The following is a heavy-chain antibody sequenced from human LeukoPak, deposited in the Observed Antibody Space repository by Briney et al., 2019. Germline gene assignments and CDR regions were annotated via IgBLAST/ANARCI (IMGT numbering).Heavy chain of an antibody. CDR1: GGSISSGDYY. Sequence: LSETLSLTCTVSGGSISSGDYYWSWLRQPPGKGLEWIGYIYYSGSTYYNPSLKSRATISVDTSKNQFSLKLSSVTAADTAVYYCARISLRSEGFDYWGQGTLVTVSS. CDR3: ARISLRSEGFDY. V-gene: IGHV4-30-4*01. CDR2: IYYSGST. J-gene: IGHJ4*02. D-gene: IGHD5-12*01.